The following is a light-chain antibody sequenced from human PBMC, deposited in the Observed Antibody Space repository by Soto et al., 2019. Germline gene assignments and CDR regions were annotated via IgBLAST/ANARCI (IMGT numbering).Light chain of an antibody. J-gene: IGLJ1*01. CDR2: DVS. V-gene: IGLV2-11*01. CDR1: NSDVGGYKY. Sequence: QSALTQPRSVSGSPGQSVTISCTGTNSDVGGYKYVSWYQQYPGKAPKLMIYDVSKRPSGVPDRFSGSKSVNTASLTISGLQAEDEADYLCCSYAGSYSYVFGTGTKVTVL. CDR3: CSYAGSYSYV.